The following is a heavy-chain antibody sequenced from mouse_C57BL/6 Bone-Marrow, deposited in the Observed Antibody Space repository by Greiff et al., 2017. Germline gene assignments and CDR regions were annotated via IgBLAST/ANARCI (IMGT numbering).Heavy chain of an antibody. V-gene: IGHV1-82*01. CDR3: ARDGPHYYGSRRGFAY. CDR2: IYPGDGDT. CDR1: GYAFSSSW. D-gene: IGHD1-1*01. J-gene: IGHJ3*01. Sequence: QVQLQQSGPELVKPGASVKISCKASGYAFSSSWMNWVKQRPGKGLEWIGRIYPGDGDTNYNGKFKGKATLTADKSSSTAYMQLSSLTSEDSAVYFCARDGPHYYGSRRGFAYWGQGTLVTVSA.